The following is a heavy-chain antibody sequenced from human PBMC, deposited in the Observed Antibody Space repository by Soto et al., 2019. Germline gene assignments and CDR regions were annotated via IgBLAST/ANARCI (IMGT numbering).Heavy chain of an antibody. D-gene: IGHD3-16*01. CDR3: ATDDGRGLRY. V-gene: IGHV3-74*01. J-gene: IGHJ4*02. CDR2: INTVATII. CDR1: GIPFNNYW. Sequence: TGGSLRLSCAVSGIPFNNYWMHWIRQAPGKGLVWVSHINTVATIINYGDSVKGRLTISRDNAENTLYLQMNSLGVEDTATYYRATDDGRGLRYWGQGTLVTVSS.